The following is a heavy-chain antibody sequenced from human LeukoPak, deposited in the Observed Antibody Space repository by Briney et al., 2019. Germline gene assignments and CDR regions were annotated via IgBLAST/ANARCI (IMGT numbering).Heavy chain of an antibody. D-gene: IGHD6-13*01. V-gene: IGHV3-30*02. Sequence: GGSLRLSCAASGFTFSSYGMHWVRQAPGKGLEWVAFIRYDGSNKYYADSVKGRFTISRDNSKNTLYLQMNSLRAEDTAVYYCAKGVAAGPSFLDYWGQGTLVTVSS. CDR2: IRYDGSNK. J-gene: IGHJ4*02. CDR1: GFTFSSYG. CDR3: AKGVAAGPSFLDY.